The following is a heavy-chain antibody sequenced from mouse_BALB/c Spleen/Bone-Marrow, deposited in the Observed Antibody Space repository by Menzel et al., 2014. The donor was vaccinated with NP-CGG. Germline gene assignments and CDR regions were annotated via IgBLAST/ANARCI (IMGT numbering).Heavy chain of an antibody. CDR3: TRQNYYGSYVWYFDV. V-gene: IGHV3-1*02. CDR2: IHYSGST. D-gene: IGHD2-1*01. CDR1: GYSITSGYS. Sequence: EVKLQESGPDLVKPSPSLSLTCTVTGYSITSGYSWHWIRQFPGNKLEWMGYIHYSGSTNYKPTLKRRISITRDTSKNQVFLQLNSMTTEDTATYYCTRQNYYGSYVWYFDVWGAGTTVTVSS. J-gene: IGHJ1*01.